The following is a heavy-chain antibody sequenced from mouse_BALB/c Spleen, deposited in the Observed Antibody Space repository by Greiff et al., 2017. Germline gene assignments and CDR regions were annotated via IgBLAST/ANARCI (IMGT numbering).Heavy chain of an antibody. CDR1: GYAFTNYL. V-gene: IGHV1-54*01. D-gene: IGHD2-4*01. CDR3: ARSIYYDYDGDFDY. CDR2: INPGSGGT. Sequence: QVQLKESGAELVRPGTSVKVSCKASGYAFTNYLIEWVKQRPGQGLEWIGVINPGSGGTNYNEKFKGKATLTADKSSSTAYMQLSSLTSDDSAVYFCARSIYYDYDGDFDYWGQGTTLTVSS. J-gene: IGHJ2*01.